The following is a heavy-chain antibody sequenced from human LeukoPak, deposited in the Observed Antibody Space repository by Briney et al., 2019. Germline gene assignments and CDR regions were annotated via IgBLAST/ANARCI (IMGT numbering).Heavy chain of an antibody. Sequence: KVSCKASGGTFSSYAISWVRQVPGKGLEWMGIIYPGDSDTRYSPSFQGQVTISADKYISTAYLQWSSLKASDTAMFYCARQPDSSGSPLYWGQGTLVSVSS. CDR3: ARQPDSSGSPLY. CDR1: GGTFSSYA. CDR2: IYPGDSDT. V-gene: IGHV5-51*01. J-gene: IGHJ4*02. D-gene: IGHD3-22*01.